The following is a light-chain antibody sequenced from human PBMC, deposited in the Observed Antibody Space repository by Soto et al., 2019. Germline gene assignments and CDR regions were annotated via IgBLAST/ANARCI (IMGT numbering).Light chain of an antibody. CDR3: QQYYSIPYT. J-gene: IGKJ2*01. Sequence: DIVMIQSPDSLAVSLGERATINCKSSQTFLYSSNIKNYLAWYQQKPGQSPKLLIYWASTRESGVPGRFSGSGSGTDFTLTITNLQAEDAAVYYCQQYYSIPYTFGQGTKLEIK. V-gene: IGKV4-1*01. CDR1: QTFLYSSNIKNY. CDR2: WAS.